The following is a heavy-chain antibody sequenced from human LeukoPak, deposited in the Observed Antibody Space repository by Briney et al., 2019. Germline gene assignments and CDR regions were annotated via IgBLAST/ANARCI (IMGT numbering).Heavy chain of an antibody. D-gene: IGHD3-22*01. CDR2: IYYSGST. V-gene: IGHV4-59*01. Sequence: SETLSLTCTVSGGSISSYYWSWIRQPPGKGLEWIGYIYYSGSTNYNPSLKSRVTISLDTSKNQFSLKLISVTAADTAVYYCARGAGSGYTDYWGQGALVTVSS. CDR3: ARGAGSGYTDY. J-gene: IGHJ4*02. CDR1: GGSISSYY.